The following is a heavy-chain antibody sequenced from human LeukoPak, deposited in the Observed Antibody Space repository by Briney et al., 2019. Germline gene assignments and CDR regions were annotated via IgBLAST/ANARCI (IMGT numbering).Heavy chain of an antibody. D-gene: IGHD3-3*01. CDR3: ARETPRVVEDAYYYYYMDV. CDR1: GGSISSSNW. Sequence: SETLSLTCAVSGGSISSSNWWSWVRPPPGKGLEWIGEIYHSGSTNYNPSLKSRVTISVDTSKNQFSLKLSSVTAADTAVYYCARETPRVVEDAYYYYYMDVWGKGTTVTVSS. J-gene: IGHJ6*03. V-gene: IGHV4-4*02. CDR2: IYHSGST.